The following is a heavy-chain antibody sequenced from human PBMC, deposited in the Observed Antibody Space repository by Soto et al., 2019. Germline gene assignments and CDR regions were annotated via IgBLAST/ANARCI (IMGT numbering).Heavy chain of an antibody. J-gene: IGHJ4*02. Sequence: SETLSLTCTVSGGSISSGDYYWSWIRQPPGKGLEWIGYVYYSGSTYYNPSLKSRVTISVDTSKNQFSLKLSSVTAADTAVYYCASGLSRDYYDSSGPQDYWGQGTLVTVSS. V-gene: IGHV4-30-4*01. CDR3: ASGLSRDYYDSSGPQDY. CDR1: GGSISSGDYY. D-gene: IGHD3-22*01. CDR2: VYYSGST.